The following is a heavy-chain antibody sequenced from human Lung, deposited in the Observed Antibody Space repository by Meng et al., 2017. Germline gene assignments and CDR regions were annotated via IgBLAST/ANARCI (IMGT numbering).Heavy chain of an antibody. CDR1: GYTFPDYW. CDR3: VRDEDISSAGKLFGDY. J-gene: IGHJ4*02. CDR2: INPKSGDT. D-gene: IGHD6-13*01. Sequence: VHVVESGGEGKKPGASVKVSCKASGYTFPDYWLHWVRRAPGQGLEWMGRINPKSGDTHYAQRFQGRVTMTGDTSISTAYMELSGLRSDDTAMYYCVRDEDISSAGKLFGDYWGQGTLVTVS. V-gene: IGHV1-2*06.